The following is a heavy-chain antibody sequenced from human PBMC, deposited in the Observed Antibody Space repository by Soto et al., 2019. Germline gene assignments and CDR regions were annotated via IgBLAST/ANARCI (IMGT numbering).Heavy chain of an antibody. V-gene: IGHV4-34*01. CDR3: VLFVEADAVSDS. Sequence: QVQLQQWGAGLLRPSETLSLTCAVYGGSFSEYYWNWIRQPPGMGLEWIGDLSHTGNTKYNPSLKSRLTISLDTSKRQFSLQLRSVTAADTAMYYCVLFVEADAVSDSWAQGTLVSVSS. J-gene: IGHJ4*02. D-gene: IGHD2-15*01. CDR2: LSHTGNT. CDR1: GGSFSEYY.